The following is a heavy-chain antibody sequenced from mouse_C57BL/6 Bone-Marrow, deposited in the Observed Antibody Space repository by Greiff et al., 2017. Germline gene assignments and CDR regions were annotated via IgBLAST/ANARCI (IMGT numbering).Heavy chain of an antibody. V-gene: IGHV1-52*01. CDR2: IDPSDSET. D-gene: IGHD1-1*01. J-gene: IGHJ1*03. CDR1: GYTFTSYW. CDR3: ARSHYYGSSGWYFDV. Sequence: VQLQQSGAELVRPGSSVKLSCKASGYTFTSYWMHWVKQRPIQGLEWIGNIDPSDSETHYNQKFKDKATLTVDKSSSTAYMQLSSLTSEDSAVYYCARSHYYGSSGWYFDVWGTGTTVTVSS.